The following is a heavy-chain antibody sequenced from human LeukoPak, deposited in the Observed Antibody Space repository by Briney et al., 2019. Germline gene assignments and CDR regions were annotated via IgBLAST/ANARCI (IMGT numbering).Heavy chain of an antibody. V-gene: IGHV4-4*02. D-gene: IGHD3-10*01. CDR1: VDSISSSKW. CDR2: IHPGGST. Sequence: SGTLSLTCAVFVDSISSSKWWSWVRQAPGKGLEWIGEIHPGGSTSYNPSLKSRVTISIDKSKNQFSLRMSSVTGADTAVYYSARGGASYYFGLFDYWGQGTLVTVSS. CDR3: ARGGASYYFGLFDY. J-gene: IGHJ4*02.